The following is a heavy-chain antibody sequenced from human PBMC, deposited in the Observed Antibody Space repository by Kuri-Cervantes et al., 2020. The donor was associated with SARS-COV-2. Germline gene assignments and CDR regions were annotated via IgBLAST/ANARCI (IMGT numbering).Heavy chain of an antibody. V-gene: IGHV1-18*01. J-gene: IGHJ5*02. Sequence: ASVKVSCKASGYTFTSYGISWVRQAPGQGLEWMGWISAYNGNTNYAQKLQGRVTMTTDTSTSTAYMELRSLRSDDTAVYYCARGGVLLWFGELLSHPDWFDPWGQGTLVTVPQ. D-gene: IGHD3-10*01. CDR2: ISAYNGNT. CDR3: ARGGVLLWFGELLSHPDWFDP. CDR1: GYTFTSYG.